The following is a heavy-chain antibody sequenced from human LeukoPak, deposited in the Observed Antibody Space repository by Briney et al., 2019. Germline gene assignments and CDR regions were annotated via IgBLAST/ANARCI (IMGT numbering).Heavy chain of an antibody. CDR3: ARAPIPPYYYDSSGYVF. J-gene: IGHJ4*02. Sequence: SVKVSCKASGGTFSSYAISWVRQAPGQGLEWMGGIIPIFGTANYAQKFQGRVTITADESTSTAYMELSSLRSDDTAVYYCARAPIPPYYYDSSGYVFWGQGTLVTVSS. D-gene: IGHD3-22*01. V-gene: IGHV1-69*13. CDR2: IIPIFGTA. CDR1: GGTFSSYA.